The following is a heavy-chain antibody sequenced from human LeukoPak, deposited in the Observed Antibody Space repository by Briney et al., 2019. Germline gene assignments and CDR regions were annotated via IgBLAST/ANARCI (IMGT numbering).Heavy chain of an antibody. CDR2: INNEGTTI. D-gene: IGHD3-10*01. J-gene: IGHJ1*01. Sequence: GGSLRLSCEASGLTFSNSWMHWVRQAPGKGLVWVSRINNEGTTISYADSVKGRFTISRDNAKNTLYLQMNSLRAEDTAVYYCARVSGLGMNEYYQHWGQGTLVTVAS. V-gene: IGHV3-74*01. CDR3: ARVSGLGMNEYYQH. CDR1: GLTFSNSW.